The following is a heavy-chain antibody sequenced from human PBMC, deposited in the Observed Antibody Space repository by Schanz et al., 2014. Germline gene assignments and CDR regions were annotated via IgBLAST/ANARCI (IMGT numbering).Heavy chain of an antibody. D-gene: IGHD3-10*01. J-gene: IGHJ4*02. CDR1: GFTFSIYG. CDR3: ARDGRPPFYGSGEQYY. Sequence: EVQLVESGGGLVQPGGSLRLSCAASGFTFSIYGMSWVRQAQVKGLEWVSSITTGGNTYYGDSVKGRFIVSRDNSKNPLYLEINGLRAEDSAVYCGARDGRPPFYGSGEQYYWGQGTLVTVSS. CDR2: ITTGGNT. V-gene: IGHV3-23*04.